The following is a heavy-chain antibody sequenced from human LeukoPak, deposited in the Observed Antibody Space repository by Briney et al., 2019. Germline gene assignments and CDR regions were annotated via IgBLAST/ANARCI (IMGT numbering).Heavy chain of an antibody. CDR3: TRVFCSGDCYSDY. CDR1: GFILSDHQ. CDR2: SRSKGDSYTT. J-gene: IGHJ4*02. V-gene: IGHV3-72*01. Sequence: PGGSLRLSCAVSGFILSDHQMDWVRQAPGKGLEWVGRSRSKGDSYTTEYAASVKGRFTILRDDSKNSLFLQMNSLKTEDTAVYYCTRVFCSGDCYSDYWGQGTLVTVSS. D-gene: IGHD2-21*02.